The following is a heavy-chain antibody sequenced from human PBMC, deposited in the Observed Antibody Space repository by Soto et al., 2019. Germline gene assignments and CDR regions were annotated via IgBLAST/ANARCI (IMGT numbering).Heavy chain of an antibody. CDR1: GYTFIKYF. CDR3: ARPYSSSWYGMGY. D-gene: IGHD6-13*01. V-gene: IGHV1-46*03. CDR2: INPDGGVT. Sequence: QVQLVQSGTEVKKPGASVKVSCKASGYTFIKYFIHWVRQAPGQGLEWMAIINPDGGVTTYAQKLRGRVTVTSDTSTSTVYMELNTLTSEDTAVYYCARPYSSSWYGMGYWGQGTLVPVSS. J-gene: IGHJ4*02.